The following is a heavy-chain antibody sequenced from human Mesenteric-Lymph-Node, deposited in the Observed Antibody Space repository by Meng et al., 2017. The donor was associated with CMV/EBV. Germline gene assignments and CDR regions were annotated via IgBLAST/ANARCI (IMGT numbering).Heavy chain of an antibody. CDR2: ISWNSGSI. CDR3: ARALYGMDV. J-gene: IGHJ6*02. V-gene: IGHV3-9*03. CDR1: GFTFDDYA. Sequence: LSLTCAASGFTFDDYAMHWVRQAPGKGLEWVSGISWNSGSIGYADSVKGRFTISRDNAKNSLYLQMNSLRAEDMALYYCARALYGMDVWGQGTTVTVSS.